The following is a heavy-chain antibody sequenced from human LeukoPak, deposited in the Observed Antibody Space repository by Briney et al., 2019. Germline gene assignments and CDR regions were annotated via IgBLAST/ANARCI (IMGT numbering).Heavy chain of an antibody. J-gene: IGHJ5*02. V-gene: IGHV3-21*06. D-gene: IGHD3-16*01. CDR1: GFTLSAYT. CDR2: VSSNSAYI. CDR3: AREGGRRRASNFDWFDP. Sequence: PGGSLRLSCAASGFTLSAYTMNWVRQAPGKGLEWVSAVSSNSAYIYYADSLRGRFTISRDNAKSLLYLQINSLRADDTAVYYCAREGGRRRASNFDWFDPWGQGTLVTVSS.